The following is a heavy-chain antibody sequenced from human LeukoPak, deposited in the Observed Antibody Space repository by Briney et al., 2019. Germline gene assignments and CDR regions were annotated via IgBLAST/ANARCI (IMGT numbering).Heavy chain of an antibody. J-gene: IGHJ4*02. CDR3: AKDSSGGYRSSPGVFYYFTY. CDR2: ISWNSGSI. Sequence: GGSLRLSCAASGFTFDDYAMHWVRQAPGKGLEWVSGISWNSGSIGYADSVKGRFTISRDNAKNSLYLQMNSLRAEDTALYYCAKDSSGGYRSSPGVFYYFTYWGQGTLVTVSS. D-gene: IGHD6-6*01. CDR1: GFTFDDYA. V-gene: IGHV3-9*01.